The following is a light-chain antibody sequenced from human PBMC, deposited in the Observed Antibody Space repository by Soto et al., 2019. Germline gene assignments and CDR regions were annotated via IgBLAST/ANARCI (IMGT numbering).Light chain of an antibody. CDR1: QVIASN. V-gene: IGKV3-15*01. Sequence: MEPTQAPATLSVSPGERATVSCRASQVIASNLACYQQKPGQAPRLLLYGASTSATGVPARFRGSGSGTEFTLTITSLQSEDFAVYYCQPYNNWPWTFGQGTKVDIK. J-gene: IGKJ1*01. CDR3: QPYNNWPWT. CDR2: GAS.